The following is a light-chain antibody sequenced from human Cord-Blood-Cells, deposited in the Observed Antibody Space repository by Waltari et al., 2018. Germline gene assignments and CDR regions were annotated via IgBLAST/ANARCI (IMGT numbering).Light chain of an antibody. Sequence: DIKMTQSTSPLSASVRDRVTTTCLASQVISNYLNWYQQKPGKAPKLLIYDASNLETGVPSRFSGSGSGTDFTFTISSLQPEDIATYYCQQYDNHPLTFGGGTKVEIK. CDR2: DAS. CDR1: QVISNY. CDR3: QQYDNHPLT. J-gene: IGKJ4*01. V-gene: IGKV1-33*01.